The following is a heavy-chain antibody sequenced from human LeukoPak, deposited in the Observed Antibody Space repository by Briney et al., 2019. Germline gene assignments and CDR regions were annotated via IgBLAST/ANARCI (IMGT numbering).Heavy chain of an antibody. D-gene: IGHD6-6*01. V-gene: IGHV1-3*04. Sequence: ASVKVSCKASGYSFTTFPIHWVRQAPGQAPEWVGWIHTGNGDTKYSQAFQGRVTTARDTPATTAFMELSSLRSEDTAVYYCARGSIDITGPRVWFDPWGQGTLVTVSS. J-gene: IGHJ5*02. CDR2: IHTGNGDT. CDR1: GYSFTTFP. CDR3: ARGSIDITGPRVWFDP.